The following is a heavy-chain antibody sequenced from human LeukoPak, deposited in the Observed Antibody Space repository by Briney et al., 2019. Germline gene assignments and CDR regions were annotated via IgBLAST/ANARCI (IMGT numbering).Heavy chain of an antibody. Sequence: TGGSLRLSCAASGFKFSTYSMNWVRQAPGKGLEWVSSISSSSSYIYYADSVKGRFTISRDNAKNSLYLQMNSLRAEDTAVYYCARGKDCDYWGQGTLVTVSS. CDR2: ISSSSSYI. CDR3: ARGKDCDY. CDR1: GFKFSTYS. V-gene: IGHV3-21*01. D-gene: IGHD2-21*02. J-gene: IGHJ4*02.